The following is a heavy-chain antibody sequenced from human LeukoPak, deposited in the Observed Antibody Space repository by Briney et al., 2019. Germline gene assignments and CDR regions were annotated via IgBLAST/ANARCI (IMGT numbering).Heavy chain of an antibody. CDR1: GYSLSSGYY. CDR3: ARDTGIQLSLHYFDY. Sequence: PSETLSLTCTVSGYSLSSGYYWGWSRQPPGKGLGWIWSIYHSGSTYYIPSLKSRVTISVDTSKNQFSLKLSSVTASDPAVYYCARDTGIQLSLHYFDYSGEGTPGTAS. J-gene: IGHJ4*02. CDR2: IYHSGST. D-gene: IGHD5-18*01. V-gene: IGHV4-38-2*02.